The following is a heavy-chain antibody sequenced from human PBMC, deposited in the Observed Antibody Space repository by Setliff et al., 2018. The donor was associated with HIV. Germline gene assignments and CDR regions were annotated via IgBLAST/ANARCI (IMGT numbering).Heavy chain of an antibody. CDR1: GGSISSGSYY. CDR3: ARARYIVIRGDAGMDV. J-gene: IGHJ6*02. D-gene: IGHD3-10*01. CDR2: IYTSGLT. Sequence: SETLSLTCTVSGGSISSGSYYWNWIRQPAGKGLEWIGRIYTSGLTNYNPSLKSRVTISVDTSKNQVSLKLSSATASDTAVYYCARARYIVIRGDAGMDVWGPGTTVTVSS. V-gene: IGHV4-61*02.